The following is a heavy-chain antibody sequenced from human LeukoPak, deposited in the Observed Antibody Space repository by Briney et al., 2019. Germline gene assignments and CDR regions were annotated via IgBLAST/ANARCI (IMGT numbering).Heavy chain of an antibody. V-gene: IGHV4-39*07. D-gene: IGHD5-24*01. CDR1: GGSISSSSYY. J-gene: IGHJ3*02. Sequence: SETLSLTCTVSGGSISSSSYYWGWIRQPPGKGLEWIGSIHYSGSTYYNPSLRSRVTISVDTSKNQISLKLSSVTATDTAVYYCAREDGYNFDDAFDIWGQGTMVTVSS. CDR3: AREDGYNFDDAFDI. CDR2: IHYSGST.